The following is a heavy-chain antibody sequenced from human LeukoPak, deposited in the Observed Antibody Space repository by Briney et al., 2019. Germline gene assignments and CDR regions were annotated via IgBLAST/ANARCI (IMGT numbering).Heavy chain of an antibody. CDR2: IKQDGSVI. CDR3: ARIGYSSSCFDY. CDR1: GFTFSNYA. D-gene: IGHD6-13*01. V-gene: IGHV3-7*05. J-gene: IGHJ4*02. Sequence: GGSIRLSCVASGFTFSNYAMSWVRQAPGKGLEWVANIKQDGSVIYYMDSVKGRFTISRDNAKNALHLQMNSLRAEDTAVYYCARIGYSSSCFDYWGQGTLVTVSS.